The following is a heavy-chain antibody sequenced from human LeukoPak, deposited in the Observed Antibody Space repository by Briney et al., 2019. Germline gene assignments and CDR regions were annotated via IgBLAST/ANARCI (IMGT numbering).Heavy chain of an antibody. CDR1: GGSFSGYC. Sequence: PSETLSLTCAVYGGSFSGYCWSWIRQPPGKGLEWIGEINHSGSTNYNPSLKSRVTISVDTSKNQFSLKLSSVTAADTAVYYCARAPPYYYDSSGYGDDAFDIWGQGTMVTVSS. V-gene: IGHV4-34*01. D-gene: IGHD3-22*01. CDR3: ARAPPYYYDSSGYGDDAFDI. J-gene: IGHJ3*02. CDR2: INHSGST.